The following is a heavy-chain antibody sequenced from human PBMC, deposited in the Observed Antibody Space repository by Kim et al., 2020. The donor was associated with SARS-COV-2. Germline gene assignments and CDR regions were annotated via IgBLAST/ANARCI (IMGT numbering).Heavy chain of an antibody. J-gene: IGHJ4*02. CDR2: IYPGDSDI. V-gene: IGHV5-51*01. Sequence: GESLKISCKGSGYSFPNYLIDWVRQMPGKGLEWMGIIYPGDSDIRYSPSFQGQVTISADKSISTVFLQWSSLKASDTAMYYCARQRCSGGNCPPDYWGQGTLVTVSS. D-gene: IGHD2-15*01. CDR1: GYSFPNYL. CDR3: ARQRCSGGNCPPDY.